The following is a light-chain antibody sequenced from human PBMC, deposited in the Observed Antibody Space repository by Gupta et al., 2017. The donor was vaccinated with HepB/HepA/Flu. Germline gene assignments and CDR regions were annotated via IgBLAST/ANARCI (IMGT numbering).Light chain of an antibody. Sequence: DIVMTQSPATLSVSPGERATLSCRASQNIRNNLDWYQQKPGKAPRLLIYEAAIRATGIPARCSCSGSGTDFTITISSLQFEDYAFYYCHQYHTWLFGPGTKVDIK. CDR3: HQYHTWL. J-gene: IGKJ3*01. V-gene: IGKV3-15*01. CDR1: QNIRNN. CDR2: EAA.